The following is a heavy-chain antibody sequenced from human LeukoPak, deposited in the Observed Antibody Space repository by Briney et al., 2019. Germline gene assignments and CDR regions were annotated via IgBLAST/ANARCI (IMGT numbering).Heavy chain of an antibody. CDR1: GYSISSGYY. D-gene: IGHD1-1*01. CDR2: IYHSGST. Sequence: SETLSLTCAVSGYSISSGYYWGWIRQPPGKGLEWIGSIYHSGSTYHNPSLKSRVTISVDTSKNQFSLKLSSVTAADTAVYYCARTGAGTTGWFDPWGQGTLVTVSS. CDR3: ARTGAGTTGWFDP. J-gene: IGHJ5*02. V-gene: IGHV4-38-2*01.